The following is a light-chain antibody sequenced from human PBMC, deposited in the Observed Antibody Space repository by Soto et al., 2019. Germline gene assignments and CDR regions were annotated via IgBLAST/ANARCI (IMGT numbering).Light chain of an antibody. CDR3: QQYGGSPST. J-gene: IGKJ1*01. V-gene: IGKV3-20*01. CDR1: QSVSSNY. CDR2: GAC. Sequence: EIVLTQSPGTLSLSPGERATLSCRASQSVSSNYLAWYQRKPGQAPRLLIYGACSIATDIPNRFSGSGSGTDFTLTITRLEPEDFAVYFCQQYGGSPSTFGQGTKVEIK.